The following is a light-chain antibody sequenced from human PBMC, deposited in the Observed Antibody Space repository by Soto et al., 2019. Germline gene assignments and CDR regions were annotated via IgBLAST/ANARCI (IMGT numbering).Light chain of an antibody. CDR2: DVS. CDR3: SSYTSSSTV. V-gene: IGLV2-14*03. Sequence: QSALTQPASVSGSPGQSITISCTGTSSDVGGYNSVSWYQQHPGKAPKLMIIDVSNRPSGVSNRFSGSKSGNTASLTISGLQAEDEADYYCSSYTSSSTVFAGGTKVTVL. CDR1: SSDVGGYNS. J-gene: IGLJ3*02.